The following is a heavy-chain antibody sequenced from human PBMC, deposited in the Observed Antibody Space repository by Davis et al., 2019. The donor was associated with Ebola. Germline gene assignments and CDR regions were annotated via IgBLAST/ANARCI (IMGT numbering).Heavy chain of an antibody. V-gene: IGHV3-48*02. CDR2: ISSSSSTI. CDR3: AREYPNTDIVVVLSMDV. J-gene: IGHJ6*02. D-gene: IGHD2-2*01. Sequence: GGSLRLSCGASGFTFSSYCMNWVRQAPGQGLEWISYISSSSSTIYYADPVKGRFTISRDNAKNSLYLQMNSLRDEDTAVYYCAREYPNTDIVVVLSMDVWGQGTTVTVSS. CDR1: GFTFSSYC.